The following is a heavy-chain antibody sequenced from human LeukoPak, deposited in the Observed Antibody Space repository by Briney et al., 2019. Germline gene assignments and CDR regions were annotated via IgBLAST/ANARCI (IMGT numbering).Heavy chain of an antibody. D-gene: IGHD3-10*01. CDR1: GFTFSSYA. V-gene: IGHV3-23*01. Sequence: PGGSLRLSCAASGFTFSSYAMSWVRQAPGKGLEWVSAISGSGGSTYYADSVKGRFTISRDNSKNTLYPQMNSLRAEDTAVYYCGYYGSGSSYYYYYMDVWGKGTTVTVSS. J-gene: IGHJ6*03. CDR3: GYYGSGSSYYYYYMDV. CDR2: ISGSGGST.